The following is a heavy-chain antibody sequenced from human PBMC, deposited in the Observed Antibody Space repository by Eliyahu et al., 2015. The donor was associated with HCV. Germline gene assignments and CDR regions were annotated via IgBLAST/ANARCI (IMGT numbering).Heavy chain of an antibody. CDR3: AKDGRMGYGEGYYYMDV. V-gene: IGHV3-23*01. Sequence: EVQLLESGGGLVQPGGSLRLSCAASGFTFXSYAMSWVRQAPGKGLEWVSAISGSGGSTYYADSVKGRFTISRDNSKNTLYLQMNSLRAEDTAVYYCAKDGRMGYGEGYYYMDVWGKGTTVTVSS. CDR1: GFTFXSYA. J-gene: IGHJ6*03. CDR2: ISGSGGST. D-gene: IGHD4-17*01.